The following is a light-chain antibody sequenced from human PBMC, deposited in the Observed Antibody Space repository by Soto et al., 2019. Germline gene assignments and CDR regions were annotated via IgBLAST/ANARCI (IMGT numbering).Light chain of an antibody. J-gene: IGLJ2*01. CDR1: SSDVGDYNS. CDR2: EVS. Sequence: QSALTQPPSASGSPGQSVTISCTGTSSDVGDYNSVSWYQQHPGNAPKLMIYEVSKRPSGVPDRFSGSKSGNTASLTVSGLQAEDEADYYCSSYAGSNNFVVFGGGTKLTVL. CDR3: SSYAGSNNFVV. V-gene: IGLV2-8*01.